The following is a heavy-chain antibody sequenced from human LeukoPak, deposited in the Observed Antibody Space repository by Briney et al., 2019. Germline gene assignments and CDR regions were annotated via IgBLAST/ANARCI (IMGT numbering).Heavy chain of an antibody. V-gene: IGHV4-61*08. CDR3: ARDAWNGNSPLDY. D-gene: IGHD1-1*01. CDR1: GGSISSGGYS. Sequence: SETLSLTCAVSGGSISSGGYSWSWIRQSPGKGLEWIGYIDYSGSAYYNPSFKSRVTISVDTAKSQFSLDLRSVTAADTAVYYCARDAWNGNSPLDYWGQGTLVTVSS. J-gene: IGHJ4*02. CDR2: IDYSGSA.